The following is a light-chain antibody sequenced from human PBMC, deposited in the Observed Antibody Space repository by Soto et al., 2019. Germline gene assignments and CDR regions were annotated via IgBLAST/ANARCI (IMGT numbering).Light chain of an antibody. J-gene: IGLJ1*01. CDR1: SSDLGRYNF. CDR2: EVT. V-gene: IGLV2-14*01. Sequence: QSALTQPASVSGSPGQSITISCTGTSSDLGRYNFVSWYQQHPGKAPKLLVYEVTNRPSGVSNRFSGSKSGNTASLTLFGLQTEDEDDYYCSSYTSVTTFVVFGTGTKVTVL. CDR3: SSYTSVTTFVV.